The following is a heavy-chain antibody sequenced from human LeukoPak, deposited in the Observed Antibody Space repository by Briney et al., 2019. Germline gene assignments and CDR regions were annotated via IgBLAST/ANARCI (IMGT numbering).Heavy chain of an antibody. V-gene: IGHV4-39*07. CDR3: ARGQGDSGSYYNYYYYYMDV. CDR1: GDSISSSTYY. J-gene: IGHJ6*03. Sequence: SETLSLTCTVSGDSISSSTYYWGWIHQPPGKGLEWIGSIYFGGGTYYNPSLKSRVTMSVDTSKNQFSLKLSSVTAADTAVYYCARGQGDSGSYYNYYYYYMDVWGKGTTVTVSS. CDR2: IYFGGGT. D-gene: IGHD1-26*01.